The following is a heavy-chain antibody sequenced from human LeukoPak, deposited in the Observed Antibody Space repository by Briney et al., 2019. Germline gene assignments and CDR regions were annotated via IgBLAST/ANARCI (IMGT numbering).Heavy chain of an antibody. J-gene: IGHJ4*02. V-gene: IGHV3-23*01. Sequence: GGSLRLSCAASGFTFSTFAMIWVRQPPGKGLEWVSSIFPSGGEIHYADSVRGRFTISRDNSKSTLSLQMNSLRAGDTVIYYCATYRQVLLPFESWGQGTLVTVSS. CDR1: GFTFSTFA. D-gene: IGHD2-8*02. CDR3: ATYRQVLLPFES. CDR2: IFPSGGEI.